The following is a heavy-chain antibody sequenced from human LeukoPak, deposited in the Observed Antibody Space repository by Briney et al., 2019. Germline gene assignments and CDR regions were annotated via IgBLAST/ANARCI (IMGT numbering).Heavy chain of an antibody. V-gene: IGHV1-2*02. J-gene: IGHJ5*02. D-gene: IGHD6-13*01. CDR1: GYTFTGYY. CDR3: ARGGGQQLVSYNWFDP. Sequence: AASVKVSCKASGYTFTGYYMHWVRQAPGQGLEWMGWINPNSGGTNYAQKFQGRVTMTRDTSISTAYMELSRLRSDDTAVYYCARGGGQQLVSYNWFDPWGQGTLVTVSS. CDR2: INPNSGGT.